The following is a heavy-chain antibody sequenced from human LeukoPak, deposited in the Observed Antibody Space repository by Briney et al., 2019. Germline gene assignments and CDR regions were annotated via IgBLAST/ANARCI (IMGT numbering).Heavy chain of an antibody. CDR3: ATPSGLYYYGMDV. J-gene: IGHJ6*02. Sequence: GASVKVSCKASGYTFTGYYMHWVRQAPGQGLEWMGWINPNSGGTNYAQKFQGRVTMTRDTSISTAYMELSRPRSDDTAVYYCATPSGLYYYGMDVWGQGTTVTVSS. CDR1: GYTFTGYY. V-gene: IGHV1-2*02. CDR2: INPNSGGT.